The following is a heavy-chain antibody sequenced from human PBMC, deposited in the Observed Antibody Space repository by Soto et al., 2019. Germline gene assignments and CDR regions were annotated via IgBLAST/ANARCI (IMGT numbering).Heavy chain of an antibody. CDR3: AAGGSMGERRYYYYGMDF. CDR2: IGVGSGNT. D-gene: IGHD1-1*01. CDR1: GFTFTSSA. J-gene: IGHJ6*02. Sequence: QMQLVQSGPEVKKPGTSVKVSCKASGFTFTSSAMQWVRQARGQRLEWIGWIGVGSGNTNYAQKFQERVNSTRDMSTSSAYMELSSLRSEDTAVYYCAAGGSMGERRYYYYGMDFWGQGTTVTVSS. V-gene: IGHV1-58*02.